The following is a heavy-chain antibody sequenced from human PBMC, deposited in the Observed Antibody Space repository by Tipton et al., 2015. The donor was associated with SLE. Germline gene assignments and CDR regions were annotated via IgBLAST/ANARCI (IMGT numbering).Heavy chain of an antibody. V-gene: IGHV1-8*02. CDR1: GYTFNTYD. CDR2: MNPKSGNK. CDR3: ATGDLTEYFQH. D-gene: IGHD1-14*01. Sequence: QLVQSGAEVKKPGTSIKVSCKASGYTFNTYDINWVRKTTGQGLEWMGWMNPKSGNKGYAQKFQGRVTLTMDTSVTTAYMELSNLNSDDAAVYYCATGDLTEYFQHWGQGTLVTVSS. J-gene: IGHJ1*01.